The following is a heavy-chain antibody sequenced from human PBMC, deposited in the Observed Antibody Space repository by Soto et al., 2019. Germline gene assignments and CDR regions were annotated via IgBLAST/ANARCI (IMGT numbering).Heavy chain of an antibody. CDR1: GFTFSSYA. J-gene: IGHJ4*02. D-gene: IGHD6-19*01. V-gene: IGHV3-23*01. CDR2: ISGSGHST. CDR3: AKVPRIGWVRCYFAY. Sequence: GGSLRLSCEASGFTFSSYAMNWVRQAPGRGLEWVSVISGSGHSTYYADSVKGRFTISRDNSKNTLYLQMNSLRVDDTAVYYCAKVPRIGWVRCYFAYWGQGTLVTVSS.